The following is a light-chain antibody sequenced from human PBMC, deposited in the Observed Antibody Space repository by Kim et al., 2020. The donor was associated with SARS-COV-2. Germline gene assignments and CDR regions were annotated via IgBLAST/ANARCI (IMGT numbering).Light chain of an antibody. CDR1: QGIGSW. Sequence: DIQMTQSPSSVSASVGDKVTITCRASQGIGSWLAWYQQKPGKAPKLLIHAASTLQSGVPSRFSGSRSATDFTLTISSLQPEDFASYYCQQTNTFPYTFGQGTKLEI. CDR2: AAS. J-gene: IGKJ2*01. CDR3: QQTNTFPYT. V-gene: IGKV1-12*01.